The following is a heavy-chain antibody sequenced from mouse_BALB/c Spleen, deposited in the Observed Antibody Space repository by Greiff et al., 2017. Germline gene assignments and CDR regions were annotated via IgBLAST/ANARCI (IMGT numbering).Heavy chain of an antibody. Sequence: VQLKESGPGLVKPSQSLSLTCSVTGYSITSGYYWNWIRQFPGNKLEWMGYISYDGSNNYNPSLKNRISITRDTSKNQFFLKLNSVTTEDTATYYCARDRVYAMDYWGQGTSVTVSS. CDR2: ISYDGSN. J-gene: IGHJ4*01. D-gene: IGHD3-1*01. CDR3: ARDRVYAMDY. V-gene: IGHV3-6*02. CDR1: GYSITSGYY.